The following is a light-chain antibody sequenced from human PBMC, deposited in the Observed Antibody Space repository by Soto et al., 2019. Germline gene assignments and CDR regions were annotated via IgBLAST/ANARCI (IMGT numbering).Light chain of an antibody. Sequence: ERGMTQSPATLSVSPGERATLSCRASQSVSNNLAWYQQKPGQAPRLLIYGASTRATGIPARFSGSGSGTEFTLTISSLQSEDFAVYYCQQYNNWPETFGQGTKVDI. V-gene: IGKV3-15*01. CDR1: QSVSNN. CDR3: QQYNNWPET. J-gene: IGKJ1*01. CDR2: GAS.